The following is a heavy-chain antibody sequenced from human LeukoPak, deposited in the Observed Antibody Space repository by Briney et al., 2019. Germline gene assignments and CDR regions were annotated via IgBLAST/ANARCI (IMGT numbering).Heavy chain of an antibody. CDR2: ISYDGSNK. D-gene: IGHD6-19*01. CDR3: AKDGGSGWYYYYYYGMDV. J-gene: IGHJ6*02. CDR1: GFTFDDYA. V-gene: IGHV3-30*18. Sequence: GGSLRLSCAASGFTFDDYAMHWVRHAPGKGLEWVAVISYDGSNKYYADSVKGRFTISRDNSKNTLYLQMNSLRAEDTAVYYCAKDGGSGWYYYYYYGMDVWGQGTTVTVSS.